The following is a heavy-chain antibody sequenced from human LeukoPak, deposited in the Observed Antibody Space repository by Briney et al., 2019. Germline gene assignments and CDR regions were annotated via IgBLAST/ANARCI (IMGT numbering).Heavy chain of an antibody. Sequence: SETLSLTCTVSGGSISSSSYYWGWIRQPPGKGLEWIGSIYYSGSTYYNPSLKSRVTISVDTSKNQFSLKLSSVTAADTAVYYCARQGGGSYVVYYYYGMDVWGQGTTVTVSS. J-gene: IGHJ6*02. D-gene: IGHD1-26*01. CDR2: IYYSGST. CDR3: ARQGGGSYVVYYYYGMDV. CDR1: GGSISSSSYY. V-gene: IGHV4-39*01.